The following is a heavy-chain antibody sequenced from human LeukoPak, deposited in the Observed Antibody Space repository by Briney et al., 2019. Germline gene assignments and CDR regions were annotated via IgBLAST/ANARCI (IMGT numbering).Heavy chain of an antibody. CDR2: INPSDFDT. CDR1: GYSFTSYW. Sequence: AGESLQISCQITGYSFTSYWIGWARPLPGKGLEWMGIINPSDFDTLYSPSFQGHVTISLDRSISTAYLHWTSLEASDTATYSCATTGYSSHWEYFWGQGTLVTVSS. V-gene: IGHV5-51*01. D-gene: IGHD5-12*01. CDR3: ATTGYSSHWEYF. J-gene: IGHJ4*02.